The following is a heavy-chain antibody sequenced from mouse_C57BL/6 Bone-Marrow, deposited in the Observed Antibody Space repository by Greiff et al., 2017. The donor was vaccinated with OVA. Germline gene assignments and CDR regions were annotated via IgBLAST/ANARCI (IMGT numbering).Heavy chain of an antibody. J-gene: IGHJ4*01. CDR3: ARGFITTYYYAMDY. D-gene: IGHD1-1*01. CDR1: GYTFTSYW. Sequence: QVQLQQPGAELVRPGSSVKLSCKASGYTFTSYWMHWVKQRPIQGLEWIGNIDPSDSETHYNQKFKDKATLTVDKSSSTAYMQLSSLTSEDSAVYYCARGFITTYYYAMDYWGQGTSVTVSS. CDR2: IDPSDSET. V-gene: IGHV1-52*01.